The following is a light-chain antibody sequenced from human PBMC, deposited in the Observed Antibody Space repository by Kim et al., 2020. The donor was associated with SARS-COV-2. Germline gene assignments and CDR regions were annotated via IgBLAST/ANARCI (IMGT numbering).Light chain of an antibody. J-gene: IGLJ2*01. V-gene: IGLV3-1*01. CDR3: QAWDSSTVV. Sequence: SVAPGQTASITCSADKLGDKYACWYQQKPGQSPVLVIYQDSKRPSGIPELFSGSNSGKTASLSISGTQAMDEADYYCQAWDSSTVVFGGGTQLTVL. CDR1: KLGDKY. CDR2: QDS.